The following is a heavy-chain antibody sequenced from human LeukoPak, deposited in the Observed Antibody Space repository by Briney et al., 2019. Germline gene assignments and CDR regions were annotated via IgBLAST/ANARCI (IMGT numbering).Heavy chain of an antibody. Sequence: ASVKVSCKASGYTFTGYYMHWVRQAPGQGLEWMGWINPNSGGTNYAQKFQGRVTMTRDTSISTAYMELSRLRSDDTAVYYCARGSVAGTSHYYYYMDVWGKGTTVTVSS. D-gene: IGHD6-19*01. CDR1: GYTFTGYY. V-gene: IGHV1-2*02. J-gene: IGHJ6*03. CDR2: INPNSGGT. CDR3: ARGSVAGTSHYYYYMDV.